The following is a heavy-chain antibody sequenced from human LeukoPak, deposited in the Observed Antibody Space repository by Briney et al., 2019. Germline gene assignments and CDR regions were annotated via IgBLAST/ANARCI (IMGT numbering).Heavy chain of an antibody. CDR2: ISSSSSTI. D-gene: IGHD3-10*01. Sequence: GGSLRLSCAASGFTFSSYSMNWVRQAPGKGLEWVSYISSSSSTIYYADSVKGRFTISRDNSRNTLFMQMYSLRADDTAVYYCAKSKFPFDADGWHGYFDFWGQGTLVTVSS. V-gene: IGHV3-48*01. CDR1: GFTFSSYS. J-gene: IGHJ4*02. CDR3: AKSKFPFDADGWHGYFDF.